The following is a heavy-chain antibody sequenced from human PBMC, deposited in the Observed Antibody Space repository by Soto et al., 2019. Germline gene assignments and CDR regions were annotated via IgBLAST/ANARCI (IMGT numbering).Heavy chain of an antibody. CDR3: TRETVAGITGLDY. Sequence: EVQLLESGGDLVQPGGSLRLSCAASGFNVGAFAVNWVRQAPGKGLEWVSGISVSDAFIYYADSVRGRFSISRDASENILYLQMNSLRVDDTALYYCTRETVAGITGLDYWGPGTRVTVS. CDR2: ISVSDAFI. V-gene: IGHV3-23*01. D-gene: IGHD1-20*01. CDR1: GFNVGAFA. J-gene: IGHJ4*02.